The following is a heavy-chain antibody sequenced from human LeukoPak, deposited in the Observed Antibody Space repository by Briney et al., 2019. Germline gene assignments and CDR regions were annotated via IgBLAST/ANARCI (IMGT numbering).Heavy chain of an antibody. J-gene: IGHJ4*02. Sequence: ASVKVSCKASGYTFTGYYMHWVRQAPGQGLEWMRWINPNSGGTNYAQKFQGRVTMTRDTSISTACMELSRLRSDDTAVYYCARGREDIVVVPAALGDYWGQGTLVTVSS. CDR1: GYTFTGYY. V-gene: IGHV1-2*02. CDR3: ARGREDIVVVPAALGDY. CDR2: INPNSGGT. D-gene: IGHD2-2*01.